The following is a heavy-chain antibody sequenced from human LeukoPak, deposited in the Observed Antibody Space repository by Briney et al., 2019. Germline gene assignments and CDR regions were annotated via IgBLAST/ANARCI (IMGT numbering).Heavy chain of an antibody. V-gene: IGHV4-39*01. CDR3: ARPLSGSSSWHGDAFDI. Sequence: SETLSLTCTVSGGSISSSTYYWGWIRQPPGKGLEWIGSIYYSGSTYYNASLKSRVTISADTSKNQFSLKLSSVTAADTAVCYCARPLSGSSSWHGDAFDIWGQGTMVTVSS. D-gene: IGHD6-13*01. J-gene: IGHJ3*02. CDR2: IYYSGST. CDR1: GGSISSSTYY.